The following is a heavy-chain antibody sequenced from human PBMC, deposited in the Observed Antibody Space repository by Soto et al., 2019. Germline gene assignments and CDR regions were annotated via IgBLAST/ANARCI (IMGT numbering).Heavy chain of an antibody. V-gene: IGHV4-39*01. CDR1: GGSISSSSYY. CDR3: ARHGNGGFDY. CDR2: SYYSGST. Sequence: QLQLQESGPGLVKPSETLSLTCTVSGGSISSSSYYWGWIRQPPGKGLEWIGSSYYSGSTYYNPSLKSRVTISVDTSKNQFSLKLSSVTAADTAVYYCARHGNGGFDYWGQGTLVTVSS. J-gene: IGHJ4*02. D-gene: IGHD1-1*01.